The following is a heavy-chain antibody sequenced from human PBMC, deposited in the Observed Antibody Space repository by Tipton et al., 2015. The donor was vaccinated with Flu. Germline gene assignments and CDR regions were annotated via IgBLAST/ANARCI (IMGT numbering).Heavy chain of an antibody. CDR2: IFHSGNT. Sequence: TLSLTCAVSGDSIRSSNYYWGWIRQPPGKGLEWIGNIFHSGNTYHNPALKSRVTISIDTSKNQFSLKLTSVTAADTAVYFCARRDYSNYVSGPKNWFDPWGQGALV. D-gene: IGHD4-11*01. V-gene: IGHV4-39*01. CDR3: ARRDYSNYVSGPKNWFDP. J-gene: IGHJ5*02. CDR1: GDSIRSSNYY.